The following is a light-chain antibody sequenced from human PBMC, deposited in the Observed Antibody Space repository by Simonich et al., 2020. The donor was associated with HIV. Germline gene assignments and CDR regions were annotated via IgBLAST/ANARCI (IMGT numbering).Light chain of an antibody. CDR2: WAS. Sequence: DIVITQSPDSLALSLGERATNNCKASQSVLHSSNNKNKFFWYQQKPGQPPKPLIYWASTRESGVPDRFSGSGSGTDFTLTISSLQAEDVAVYYCQQYYSTPRTFGQGTKVEIK. CDR1: QSVLHSSNNKNK. J-gene: IGKJ1*01. V-gene: IGKV4-1*01. CDR3: QQYYSTPRT.